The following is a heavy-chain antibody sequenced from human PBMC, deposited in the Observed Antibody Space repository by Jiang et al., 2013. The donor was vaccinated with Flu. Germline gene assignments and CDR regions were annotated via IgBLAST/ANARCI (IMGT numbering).Heavy chain of an antibody. D-gene: IGHD2-21*01. J-gene: IGHJ6*04. Sequence: GAEVKKPGESLRISCKGSGYSFTSYWISWVRQMPGKGLEWMGRIDPSDSYTNYSPSFQGHVTISADKSISTAYLQWSSLKASDTAMYYCARPLGGGDYYYYGMDVWGKGTTVTVSS. CDR2: IDPSDSYT. CDR1: GYSFTSYW. V-gene: IGHV5-10-1*01. CDR3: ARPLGGGDYYYYGMDV.